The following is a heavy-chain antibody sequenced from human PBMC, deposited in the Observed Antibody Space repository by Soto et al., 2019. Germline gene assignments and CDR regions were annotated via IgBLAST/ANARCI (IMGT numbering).Heavy chain of an antibody. V-gene: IGHV1-8*01. Sequence: ASVNVSFNASGYIYTGLDINWLRQTAGQGLEWMGWMEPSTGRTGYAQKFQGRVTMTRDTSINTAYMELTTLTSDDTAFYYCARGVSAGVDYWGQGTPVTVS. CDR2: MEPSTGRT. J-gene: IGHJ4*02. CDR1: GYIYTGLD. CDR3: ARGVSAGVDY. D-gene: IGHD1-26*01.